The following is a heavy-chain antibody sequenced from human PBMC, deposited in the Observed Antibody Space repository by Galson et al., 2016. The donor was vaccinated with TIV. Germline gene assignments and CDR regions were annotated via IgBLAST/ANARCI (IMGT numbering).Heavy chain of an antibody. CDR1: GFTFSTYW. D-gene: IGHD1-7*01. CDR2: VNSDGSIS. Sequence: SLRLSCAGSGFTFSTYWMQWVRQAPGKGLVWVSRVNSDGSISIYADSVKGRFAISRDNAKNTLYLQIDSLRAEDTAVYYCARDRTGNYYDAFDIWGQGTLVSVSS. J-gene: IGHJ3*02. CDR3: ARDRTGNYYDAFDI. V-gene: IGHV3-74*01.